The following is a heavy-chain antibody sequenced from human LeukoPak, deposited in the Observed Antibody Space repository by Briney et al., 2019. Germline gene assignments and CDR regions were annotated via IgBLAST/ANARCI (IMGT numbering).Heavy chain of an antibody. J-gene: IGHJ4*02. CDR1: GFTVSSSY. Sequence: PGGSLRLSCAASGFTVSSSYMNWVRQAPGKGLEGVSLIYTGGSTYYSDSVKGRFTISRDNSKNTLYLQMNSLRAEDTAVYYCARDLDDWGQGTLVTVSS. CDR3: ARDLDD. V-gene: IGHV3-66*01. CDR2: IYTGGST.